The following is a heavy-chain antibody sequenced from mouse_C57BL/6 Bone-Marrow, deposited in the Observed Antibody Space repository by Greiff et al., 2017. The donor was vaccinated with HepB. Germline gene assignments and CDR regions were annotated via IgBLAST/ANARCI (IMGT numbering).Heavy chain of an antibody. D-gene: IGHD1-1*01. CDR3: ARFYGSSYGNFDY. V-gene: IGHV1-82*01. CDR2: IYPGDGDT. CDR1: GYAFSSSW. Sequence: QVTLKESGPELVKPGASVKISCKASGYAFSSSWMNWVKQRPGKGLEWIGRIYPGDGDTNYNGKFKGKATLTADKSSSTAYMQLSSLTSEDSAVYFCARFYGSSYGNFDYWGQGTTLTVSS. J-gene: IGHJ2*01.